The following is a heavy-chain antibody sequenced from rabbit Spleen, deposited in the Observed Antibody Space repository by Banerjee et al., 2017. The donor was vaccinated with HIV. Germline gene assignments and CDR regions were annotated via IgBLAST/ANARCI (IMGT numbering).Heavy chain of an antibody. D-gene: IGHD1-1*01. CDR3: ASGYSDIYLDL. V-gene: IGHV1S40*01. J-gene: IGHJ4*01. Sequence: ESGGGLVKPGASLTLTCKASGFSFNSGYDMCWVRQAPGKGLEWVACTYAGSSGSTYSATWAKGRFTISKTSSTTVTLQMASLTAADTATYFCASGYSDIYLDLWGQGTLVTVS. CDR2: TYAGSSGST. CDR1: GFSFNSGYD.